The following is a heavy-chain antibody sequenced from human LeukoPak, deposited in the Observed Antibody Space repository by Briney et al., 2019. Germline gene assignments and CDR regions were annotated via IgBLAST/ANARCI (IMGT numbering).Heavy chain of an antibody. J-gene: IGHJ6*03. Sequence: ASVKVSCKASGYTFTSYYMHWVRQAPGQGLEWMGIINPSDGSGTYAQNFQGRVTMTRDMSTRTVYMEVSSLRSEDTAVYYCARRGVVVASDNYSYYYNMDVWGKGTTVTVSS. V-gene: IGHV1-46*01. CDR1: GYTFTSYY. D-gene: IGHD6-19*01. CDR2: INPSDGSG. CDR3: ARRGVVVASDNYSYYYNMDV.